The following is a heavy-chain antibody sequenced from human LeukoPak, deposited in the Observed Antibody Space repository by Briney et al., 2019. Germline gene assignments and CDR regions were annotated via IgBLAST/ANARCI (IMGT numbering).Heavy chain of an antibody. CDR1: GFTFSSYA. CDR3: AKGGKYYYDSSGYPQD. D-gene: IGHD3-22*01. Sequence: GGSLRLSCAASGFTFSSYAMSWVRQAPGKGLEWVSAISGSGGSTYYADSVKGRFTISRDNSKNTLYLQMNSLRAADTAVYYCAKGGKYYYDSSGYPQDWGQGTLVTVSS. J-gene: IGHJ4*02. V-gene: IGHV3-23*01. CDR2: ISGSGGST.